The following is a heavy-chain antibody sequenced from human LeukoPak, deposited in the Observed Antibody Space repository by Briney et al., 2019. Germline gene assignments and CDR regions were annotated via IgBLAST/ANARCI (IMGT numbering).Heavy chain of an antibody. CDR1: GFTFSSYA. CDR3: AKEGYSSSWNADFDY. V-gene: IGHV3-23*01. CDR2: ISGNGRTT. D-gene: IGHD6-13*01. J-gene: IGHJ4*02. Sequence: GGSLRLSCAVSGFTFSSYAMSWVRRAPGKGLEGVSAISGNGRTTYYAEYVKGPFTISRDNSKNTLYLQMNSLRAEDTAVYYCAKEGYSSSWNADFDYWGQGTLVTVSS.